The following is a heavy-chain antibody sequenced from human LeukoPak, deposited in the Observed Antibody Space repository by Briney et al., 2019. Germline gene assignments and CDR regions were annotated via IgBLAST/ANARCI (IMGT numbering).Heavy chain of an antibody. CDR1: GFTFSNYA. CDR2: ISGSGGST. V-gene: IGHV3-23*01. Sequence: GGSLILSCAASGFTFSNYAMHWVRQAPGKGLEWVSAISGSGGSTYYADSVKGRFTISRDNSKNTLYLQMNSLRAEDTAVYYCAKQSSPGQYSSSWYYFDYWGQGTLVTVSS. CDR3: AKQSSPGQYSSSWYYFDY. J-gene: IGHJ4*02. D-gene: IGHD6-13*01.